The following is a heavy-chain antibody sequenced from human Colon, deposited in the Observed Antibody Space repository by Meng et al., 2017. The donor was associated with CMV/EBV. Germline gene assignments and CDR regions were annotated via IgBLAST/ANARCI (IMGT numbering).Heavy chain of an antibody. Sequence: VELVESGGVVVQPGGTLRLSCGASGFSFSESGIHWLRQAPGKGLEWVSFIDTTNHYYADSVKGRFTISRDDSKRMVYLQMNNLKTEDTAMYFCSNGLLGVQGHWGQGTLVTVSS. V-gene: IGHV3-30*02. J-gene: IGHJ4*02. CDR2: IDTTNH. CDR1: GFSFSESG. D-gene: IGHD3-3*01. CDR3: SNGLLGVQGH.